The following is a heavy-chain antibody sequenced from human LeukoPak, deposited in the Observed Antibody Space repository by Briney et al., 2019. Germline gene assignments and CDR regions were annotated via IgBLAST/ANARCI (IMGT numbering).Heavy chain of an antibody. CDR1: GFIFSDYY. J-gene: IGHJ4*02. Sequence: GGSLRLSCAASGFIFSDYYMSWIRQAPGKGLEWVSFISDGGRPLHYADSVKGRFTISRDNAKNSLYLQMNSLRDEDTAVYFCARRYCTPSSCYSDYWGQGALVAVSS. CDR2: ISDGGRPL. V-gene: IGHV3-11*01. CDR3: ARRYCTPSSCYSDY. D-gene: IGHD2-8*01.